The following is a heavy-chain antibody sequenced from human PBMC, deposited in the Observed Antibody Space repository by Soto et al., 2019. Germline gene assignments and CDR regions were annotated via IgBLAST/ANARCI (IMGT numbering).Heavy chain of an antibody. CDR1: GGSISSSSYY. V-gene: IGHV4-39*01. CDR3: ARVRFLESSDYYGMDV. J-gene: IGHJ6*02. D-gene: IGHD3-3*01. Sequence: QLQLQESGPGLVKPSETLSLTCTVSGGSISSSSYYWGWIRQPPGKGLEWIGSIYYSGSTYYNPSLKRRVTISVDTSKNQFSLKLSSVTAADTAVYYCARVRFLESSDYYGMDVWGQGTTVTVSS. CDR2: IYYSGST.